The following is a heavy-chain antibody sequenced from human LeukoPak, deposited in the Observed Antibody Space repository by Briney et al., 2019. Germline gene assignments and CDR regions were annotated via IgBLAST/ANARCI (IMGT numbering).Heavy chain of an antibody. J-gene: IGHJ4*02. V-gene: IGHV3-21*06. D-gene: IGHD5-18*01. CDR2: ISSSSSYI. CDR1: GFTVSTNY. CDR3: ARGDQLWSALLDY. Sequence: PGGSLRLSCAVSGFTVSTNYMSWVRQAPGKGLEWVSSISSSSSYIYYADSVKGRFTIYRDNAKNSLYLQMNSLRPEDTAVYYCARGDQLWSALLDYWGRGTLVTVSS.